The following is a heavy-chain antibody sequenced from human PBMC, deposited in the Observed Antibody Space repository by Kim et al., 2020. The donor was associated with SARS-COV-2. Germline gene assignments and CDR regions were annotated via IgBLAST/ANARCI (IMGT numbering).Heavy chain of an antibody. D-gene: IGHD2-2*01. CDR3: ARGPGWVVVPATGPAFYI. Sequence: SETLSLTCAVYGGSFSGYYWSWIRQPPGKGLEWIGEINHSGSTNYNPSLKSRVTISVDTSKNQFSLKLSSVTAADTAVDCCARGPGWVVVPATGPAFYIWGQGTMRTVSS. J-gene: IGHJ3*02. CDR1: GGSFSGYY. CDR2: INHSGST. V-gene: IGHV4-34*01.